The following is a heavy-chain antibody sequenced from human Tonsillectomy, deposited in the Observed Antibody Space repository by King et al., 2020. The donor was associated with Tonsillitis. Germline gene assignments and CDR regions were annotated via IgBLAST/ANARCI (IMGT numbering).Heavy chain of an antibody. CDR3: GTDAGGWELSHWFDP. CDR2: IKSNTDGGTT. V-gene: IGHV3-15*07. J-gene: IGHJ5*02. D-gene: IGHD1-26*01. Sequence: VKLVESGGGLVKPGGSLRLSCEASGFTFTNAWMNWVRQAPGKGLEWVGRIKSNTDGGTTDYAAPVKGRFTISRDDSKNTLYLQMNSLKTADTAVYYCGTDAGGWELSHWFDPRGQGTLVTVSS. CDR1: GFTFTNAW.